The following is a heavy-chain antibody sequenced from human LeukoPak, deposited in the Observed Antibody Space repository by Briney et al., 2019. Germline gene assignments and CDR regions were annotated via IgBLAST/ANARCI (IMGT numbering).Heavy chain of an antibody. J-gene: IGHJ4*02. CDR2: ISSSSSYI. CDR3: ARERSTYDFWSGYGIAVAANFDY. V-gene: IGHV3-21*01. D-gene: IGHD3-3*01. CDR1: GFTFSSYS. Sequence: PGGSLRLSCAASGFTFSSYSMNWVRQAPGKGLEWVSSISSSSSYIYYADSVKGRFTISRDNAKNSLYLQMNSLRAEDTAVYYCARERSTYDFWSGYGIAVAANFDYWGQGTLVTVSS.